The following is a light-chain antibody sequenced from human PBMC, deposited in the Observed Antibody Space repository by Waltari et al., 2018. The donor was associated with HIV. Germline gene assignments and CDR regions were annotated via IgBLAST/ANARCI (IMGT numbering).Light chain of an antibody. V-gene: IGLV7-46*01. CDR3: LLSYDGDVV. CDR1: AEVVNRGNC. CDR2: DSN. J-gene: IGLJ2*01. Sequence: QPVVTQKPSLRWSRGGQVIPTLPSSAEVVNRGNCPYWFQQRPGKAPKTLIFDSNNRYSWTPARFTGSFLGGKAALTLTGAQPEDDADYYCLLSYDGDVVFGGGTKLTVL.